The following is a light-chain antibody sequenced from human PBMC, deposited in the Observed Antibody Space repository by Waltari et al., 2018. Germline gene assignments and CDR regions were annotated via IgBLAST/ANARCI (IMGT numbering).Light chain of an antibody. CDR1: SSNIRPDFH. Sequence: QSVLTPPPSVSGAPRQRVNTPCTGTSSNIRPDFHVHWYQQFPGTVPKLLIVGNSNLPSGVPDRFSGSKSGTSASLAITGLQAEDEADYYCQSYDNSLNGYVFGTGTKVSVL. J-gene: IGLJ1*01. CDR2: GNS. CDR3: QSYDNSLNGYV. V-gene: IGLV1-40*01.